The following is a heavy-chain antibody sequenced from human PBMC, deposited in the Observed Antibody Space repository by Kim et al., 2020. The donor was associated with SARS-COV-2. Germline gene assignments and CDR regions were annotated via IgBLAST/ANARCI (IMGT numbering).Heavy chain of an antibody. CDR3: ARDLLERNPITMIVVATRYFDY. D-gene: IGHD3-22*01. V-gene: IGHV3-21*01. J-gene: IGHJ4*02. CDR1: GFTFSSYS. CDR2: ISSSSSYI. Sequence: GGSLRLSCAASGFTFSSYSMNWVRQAPGKGLEWVSSISSSSSYIYYADSVKGRFTISRDNAKNSLYLQMNSLRAEDTAVYYCARDLLERNPITMIVVATRYFDYWGQGTLVTVSS.